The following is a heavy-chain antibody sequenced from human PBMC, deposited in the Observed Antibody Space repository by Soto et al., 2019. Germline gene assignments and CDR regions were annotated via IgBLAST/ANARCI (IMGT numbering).Heavy chain of an antibody. V-gene: IGHV1-69*02. CDR2: IIPILGIA. CDR1: GGTFSSYT. J-gene: IGHJ4*02. CDR3: AGGATLGFDY. Sequence: QVQLVQSGAEVKKPGSSVKVSCKASGGTFSSYTISWVRQAPGQGLEWMGRIIPILGIANYAQKFQGRVTLTADKSTSTGEMELSSLGSEDQAVDYCAGGATLGFDYWGQGTLVTVSS. D-gene: IGHD5-12*01.